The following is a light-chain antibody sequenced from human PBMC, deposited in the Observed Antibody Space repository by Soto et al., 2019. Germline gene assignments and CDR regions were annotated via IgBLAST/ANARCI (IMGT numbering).Light chain of an antibody. CDR1: SSDVGAYDY. CDR2: DVS. J-gene: IGLJ2*01. CDR3: TSYTSSNTVI. Sequence: QSVLTQPASVSGSPGQSITISCTGTSSDVGAYDYVSWYQQHPGKAPKLMIYDVSNRPSGVSNRLSGSKSGNTASLTISGLQPEDEADYYCTSYTSSNTVIFGGGTKLTVL. V-gene: IGLV2-14*03.